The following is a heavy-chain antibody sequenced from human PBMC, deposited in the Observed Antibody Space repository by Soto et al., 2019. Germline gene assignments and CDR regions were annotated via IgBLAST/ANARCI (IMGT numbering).Heavy chain of an antibody. V-gene: IGHV4-31*03. Sequence: QVQLQESGPGLVTPSQTLSLTCTVSGGSIHPGGYYWSWIRHLPGTVLELLGYISYSGSTYYNPSPPNRVTISVATCHDQFSLRLRSVTAAATAVYSCARVGMAADSGGGPFDFWGPGTLVTFSS. J-gene: IGHJ4*02. CDR2: ISYSGST. CDR1: GGSIHPGGYY. D-gene: IGHD6-13*01. CDR3: ARVGMAADSGGGPFDF.